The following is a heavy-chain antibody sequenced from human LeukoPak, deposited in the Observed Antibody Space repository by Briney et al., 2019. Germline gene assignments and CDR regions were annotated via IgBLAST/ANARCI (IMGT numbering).Heavy chain of an antibody. CDR3: ARDRMAFYYDSSGYLYDY. V-gene: IGHV3-23*01. J-gene: IGHJ4*02. CDR2: ISGSGGST. CDR1: GFTFSTYG. Sequence: GGSLRLSCAASGFTFSTYGMSWVRQAPGKGLEWVSAISGSGGSTYYADSVKGRFTISRDNSKNTLYLQMNSLRAEDTAVYYCARDRMAFYYDSSGYLYDYWGQGTLVTVSS. D-gene: IGHD3-22*01.